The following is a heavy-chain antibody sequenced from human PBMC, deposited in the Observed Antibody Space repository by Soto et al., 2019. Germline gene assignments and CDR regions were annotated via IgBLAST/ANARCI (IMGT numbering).Heavy chain of an antibody. CDR1: GFTFSSYA. V-gene: IGHV3-23*01. D-gene: IGHD2-15*01. Sequence: GGSLRLSCAASGFTFSSYAMSWVRQAPGKGLEWVSAISGSGGSTYYADSVKGRFTISRDNSKNTLYLQMNSLRAEDTAVYYCAKAGTYCSGGSCYDGFDYWGQGTLVTVSS. J-gene: IGHJ4*02. CDR3: AKAGTYCSGGSCYDGFDY. CDR2: ISGSGGST.